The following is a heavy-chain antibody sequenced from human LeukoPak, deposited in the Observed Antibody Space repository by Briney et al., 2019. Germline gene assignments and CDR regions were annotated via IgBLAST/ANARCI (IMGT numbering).Heavy chain of an antibody. CDR2: IYHSGTT. CDR1: GAYISDYY. D-gene: IGHD3-10*01. Sequence: WETLSFTCTVSGAYISDYYWNWIRQPPGKGLEWIGNIYHSGTTNYDSSLESRVTISIDTSKTKFSLKLSSVTAADTAVYYCAKWARYYGPDHDFDIWGQGTIVSVSS. CDR3: AKWARYYGPDHDFDI. V-gene: IGHV4-4*09. J-gene: IGHJ3*02.